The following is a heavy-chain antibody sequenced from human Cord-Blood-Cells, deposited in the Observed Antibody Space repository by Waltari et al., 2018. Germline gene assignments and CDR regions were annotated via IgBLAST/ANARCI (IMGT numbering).Heavy chain of an antibody. D-gene: IGHD1-26*01. CDR3: AREVGALVRFAFDI. CDR1: GGPFSSYD. Sequence: QVKLVQSGAEVKKTGSSVKVYCKASGGPFSSYDISLVRQAPGQGLEWMGGIIPIFGTANYAQKFQGRVTITADESTSTAYMELSSLRSEDTAVYYCAREVGALVRFAFDIWGQGTMVTVSS. V-gene: IGHV1-69*01. CDR2: IIPIFGTA. J-gene: IGHJ3*02.